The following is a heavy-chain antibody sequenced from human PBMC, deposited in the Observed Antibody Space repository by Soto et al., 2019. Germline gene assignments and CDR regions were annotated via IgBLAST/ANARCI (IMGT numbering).Heavy chain of an antibody. V-gene: IGHV3-11*01. Sequence: LGLSCAAPGFRFGDHSMTWIRQAPGKGLEWVSKISGDATTKYYADSVKGRFTVSRDNAKNSLYLQMTSLRAEDTAVYYCAGDPYYYGSAFWGQGTLVTVS. CDR2: ISGDATTK. CDR1: GFRFGDHS. J-gene: IGHJ4*02. D-gene: IGHD3-10*01. CDR3: AGDPYYYGSAF.